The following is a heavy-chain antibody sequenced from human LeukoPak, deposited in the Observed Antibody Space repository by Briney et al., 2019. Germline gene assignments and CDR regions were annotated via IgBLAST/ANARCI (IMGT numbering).Heavy chain of an antibody. CDR1: GDSIRISSYY. D-gene: IGHD6-25*01. Sequence: SETLSLTCSVSGDSIRISSYYWGWIRQSPEKGLESIGRVYYSGTTYYNPSLRSRVTISIDTSKNQFSLKLSSVTAADTAVYYCARLRPHPGLAADLRYFMDVWGKGTTVTVSS. V-gene: IGHV4-39*07. CDR3: ARLRPHPGLAADLRYFMDV. J-gene: IGHJ6*03. CDR2: VYYSGTT.